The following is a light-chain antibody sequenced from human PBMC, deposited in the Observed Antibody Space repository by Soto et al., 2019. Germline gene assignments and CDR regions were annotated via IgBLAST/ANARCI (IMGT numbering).Light chain of an antibody. J-gene: IGKJ2*01. CDR1: QSILFTSNNKTS. CDR3: KQYYSTPNT. Sequence: DIVMTQSPDSLAVSLGERDTINCRASQSILFTSNNKTSLGWYQQKPGQPPKLLIYWASIRESGVPDRFSGSGSRTDFSLTISSLQLEDVTVYYCKQYYSTPNTFGKETKLEIK. CDR2: WAS. V-gene: IGKV4-1*01.